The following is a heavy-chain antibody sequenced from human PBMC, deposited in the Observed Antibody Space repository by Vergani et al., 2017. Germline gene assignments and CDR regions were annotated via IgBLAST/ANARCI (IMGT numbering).Heavy chain of an antibody. CDR3: ARDGREQTPTFSYGLDV. CDR1: GFSVRTNY. D-gene: IGHD2/OR15-2a*01. V-gene: IGHV3-66*02. Sequence: EVQLVESGGGLVQPGGSLRLSCEASGFSVRTNYMTWVRQIPGKGLECVSILFSAGSTSCSDSVKGRFTISKDNSKNVVYLQMNSLRVEDTAVYYCARDGREQTPTFSYGLDVWGQGTTVTVSS. CDR2: LFSAGST. J-gene: IGHJ6*02.